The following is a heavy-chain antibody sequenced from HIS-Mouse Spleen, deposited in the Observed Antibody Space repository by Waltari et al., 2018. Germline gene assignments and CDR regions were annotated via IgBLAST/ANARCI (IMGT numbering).Heavy chain of an antibody. CDR3: AREIPYSSSWYDWYFDL. J-gene: IGHJ2*01. Sequence: QLQPQESGPGLVKPSETLSLTCTVSGGSISSSSYYRGWIRQPPGKGLEWIGSIYYIGSTYYNPSLKSRVTISVDTSKNQFSLKLSSVTAADTAVYYCAREIPYSSSWYDWYFDLWGRGTLVTVSS. D-gene: IGHD6-13*01. V-gene: IGHV4-39*07. CDR2: IYYIGST. CDR1: GGSISSSSYY.